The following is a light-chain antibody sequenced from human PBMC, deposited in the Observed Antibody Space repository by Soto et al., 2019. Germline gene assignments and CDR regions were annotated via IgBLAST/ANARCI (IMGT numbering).Light chain of an antibody. CDR1: QSVSNNY. CDR3: QQYGYSFWT. Sequence: EIVLTQSPGTLSLSPGERATLSCRASQSVSNNYLAWYQQKPGQAPRLLIYGASNRATGIPDRFSGSGSGADYTLTISRLEPEDSAMYYCQQYGYSFWTFGQGTKVDIK. V-gene: IGKV3-20*01. CDR2: GAS. J-gene: IGKJ1*01.